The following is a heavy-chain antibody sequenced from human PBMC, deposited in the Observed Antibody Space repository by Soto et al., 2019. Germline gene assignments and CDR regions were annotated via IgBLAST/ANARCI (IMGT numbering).Heavy chain of an antibody. CDR3: ARVGGYYDSSGYGVDAFDI. Sequence: SETLSLTCAVSGGSISSGGYSWSWIRQPPGKGLEWIGYIYHSGSTYYNPSLKSRVTISVDRSKNQFSLKLSSVTAADTAVYYCARVGGYYDSSGYGVDAFDIWGQGTMVTVSS. J-gene: IGHJ3*02. V-gene: IGHV4-30-2*01. CDR2: IYHSGST. CDR1: GGSISSGGYS. D-gene: IGHD3-22*01.